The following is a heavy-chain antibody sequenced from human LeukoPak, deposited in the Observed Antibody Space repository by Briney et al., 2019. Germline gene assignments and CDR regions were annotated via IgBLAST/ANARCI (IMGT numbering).Heavy chain of an antibody. CDR1: GYTFTGYY. V-gene: IGHV1-2*06. Sequence: ASVKVSCKASGYTFTGYYMHWVRQAPGQGLEWMGRINPNSGGTNYAQKFQGRVTMTRDTSISTAYMELSRLRSDDTAVYYCASATYYCSSTSCYDYYYYYMDVWGKGTTVTVSS. CDR3: ASATYYCSSTSCYDYYYYYMDV. CDR2: INPNSGGT. D-gene: IGHD2-2*01. J-gene: IGHJ6*03.